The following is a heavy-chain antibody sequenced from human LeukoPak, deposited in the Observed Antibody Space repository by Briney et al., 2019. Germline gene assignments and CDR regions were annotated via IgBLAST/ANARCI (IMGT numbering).Heavy chain of an antibody. J-gene: IGHJ4*02. CDR2: ISGSGGST. Sequence: GGSLRLSCAASGFIFNTYAMSWVRQAPGKGLEWISAISGSGGSTYYADSVKGRFTISRDNSENTLSLQINSLRAEDTAVYYCAKDPATRIGARIAVAGTWGQGTLVTVSS. CDR1: GFIFNTYA. CDR3: AKDPATRIGARIAVAGT. D-gene: IGHD6-19*01. V-gene: IGHV3-23*01.